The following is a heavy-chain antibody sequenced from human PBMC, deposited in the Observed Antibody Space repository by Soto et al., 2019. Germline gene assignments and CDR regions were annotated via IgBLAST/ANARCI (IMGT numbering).Heavy chain of an antibody. CDR3: ASTRLAYCGGDCYNVDY. V-gene: IGHV4-59*01. CDR1: GGYIRSYY. CDR2: IYYSGST. J-gene: IGHJ4*02. Sequence: SETLSLTCTVSGGYIRSYYWSWIRQPPGKGLEWIGYIYYSGSTNYNPSLKSRVTISVDTSKNQFSLKLSSVTAADTAVYYCASTRLAYCGGDCYNVDYWGQGTLVTVS. D-gene: IGHD2-21*02.